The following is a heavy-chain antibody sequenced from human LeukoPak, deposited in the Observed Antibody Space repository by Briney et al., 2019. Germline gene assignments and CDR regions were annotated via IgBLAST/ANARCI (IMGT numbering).Heavy chain of an antibody. CDR1: GGSFSGYY. V-gene: IGHV4-34*01. CDR3: ARGPRGSGWYHRDY. Sequence: PSETLSLTCAVYGGSFSGYYWSWIRQPPGKGLEWIGEINHSGSTNYNPSLKSRVTISVDTSKDQFSLKPSSVTAADTAVYYCARGPRGSGWYHRDYWGQGTLVTVSS. CDR2: INHSGST. J-gene: IGHJ4*02. D-gene: IGHD6-19*01.